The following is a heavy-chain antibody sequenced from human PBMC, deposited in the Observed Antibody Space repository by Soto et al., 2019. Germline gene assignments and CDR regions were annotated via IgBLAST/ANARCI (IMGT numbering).Heavy chain of an antibody. CDR3: ARLRWETENNWFDP. Sequence: PSETLSLTCTVSGDSINSVDHYWSWIRQPPGKGLEWMGYIYHSGSTHYNPSLNSRLTISIDTSTNRFSLNLTSETAADTAVYFCARLRWETENNWFDPWGQGALVTVSS. CDR2: IYHSGST. J-gene: IGHJ5*02. D-gene: IGHD1-26*01. CDR1: GDSINSVDHY. V-gene: IGHV4-30-4*01.